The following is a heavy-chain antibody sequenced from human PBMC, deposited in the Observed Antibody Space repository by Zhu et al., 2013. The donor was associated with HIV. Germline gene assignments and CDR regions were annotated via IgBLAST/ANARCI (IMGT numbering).Heavy chain of an antibody. D-gene: IGHD3-10*01. CDR2: VYHSGST. CDR1: GGSISSSNW. V-gene: IGHV4-4*02. J-gene: IGHJ4*02. Sequence: QVQLQESGPGLVKPSGTLSLTCAVSGGSISSSNWWSWVRQPPGKGLEWIGEVYHSGSTNYNPSLKSRVSISIDKSRIQFSLKLTSVTAADTAVYYCAGKSWDQGVFRYWGQGSLVTVSS. CDR3: AGKSWDQGVFRY.